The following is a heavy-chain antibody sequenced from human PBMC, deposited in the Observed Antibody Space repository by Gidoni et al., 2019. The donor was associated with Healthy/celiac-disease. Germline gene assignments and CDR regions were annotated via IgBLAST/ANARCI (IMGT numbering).Heavy chain of an antibody. CDR2: IIWNSGSI. V-gene: IGHV3-9*01. J-gene: IGHJ6*02. Sequence: EVQLVESGGGLVQPGRSLRLSCAASGFTFDDYALEWVRQAPGKGLGWVSGIIWNSGSIGYADSVKGRFTISRDNAKNSLYLQMNSLRAEDTALYYCAKDQGRGVMGYYYYGMDVWGQGTTVTVSS. CDR3: AKDQGRGVMGYYYYGMDV. D-gene: IGHD3-10*01. CDR1: GFTFDDYA.